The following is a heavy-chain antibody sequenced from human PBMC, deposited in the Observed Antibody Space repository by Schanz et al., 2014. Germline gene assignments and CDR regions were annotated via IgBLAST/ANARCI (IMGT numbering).Heavy chain of an antibody. CDR2: ITAYNGDT. Sequence: QVQLVQSGAEVKKPGASVKVSCKASGYTFTDYYMQWVRQAPGQGLEWMGWITAYNGDTNYALKLQGRVTMTTDTSTSTSYMELTSLRFDDTAVYYCARDFSAYVGNYFDYWGQGTLVTVSS. D-gene: IGHD5-12*01. CDR3: ARDFSAYVGNYFDY. CDR1: GYTFTDYY. J-gene: IGHJ4*02. V-gene: IGHV1-18*04.